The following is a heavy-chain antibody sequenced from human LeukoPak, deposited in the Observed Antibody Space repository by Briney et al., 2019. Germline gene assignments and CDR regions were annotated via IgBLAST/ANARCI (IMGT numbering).Heavy chain of an antibody. CDR3: ARGSTASDY. V-gene: IGHV4-34*01. D-gene: IGHD4-17*01. J-gene: IGHJ4*02. CDR2: INHSGST. CDR1: GGSFSGYY. Sequence: SGTLSLTCAVYGGSFSGYYWSWIRQPPGKGLEWIGEINHSGSTNYNPSLKSRVTISVDTSKNQFSLKLSSVTAADTAVYYCARGSTASDYWGQGTLVTVSS.